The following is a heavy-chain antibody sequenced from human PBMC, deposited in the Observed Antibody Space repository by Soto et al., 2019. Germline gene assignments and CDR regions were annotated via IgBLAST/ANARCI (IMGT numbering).Heavy chain of an antibody. CDR1: GDSITTNGYH. D-gene: IGHD2-8*01. V-gene: IGHV4-39*01. J-gene: IGHJ4*02. Sequence: PETLSLTCSVSGDSITTNGYHWGWIRQPHGKGLQWIGNVYSTGSTFSHPSLTSRVFISVDTSKNKFSLRLTSVTAADTAVYYCARSHYTYGLLIDYWGPGIIVTASS. CDR3: ARSHYTYGLLIDY. CDR2: VYSTGST.